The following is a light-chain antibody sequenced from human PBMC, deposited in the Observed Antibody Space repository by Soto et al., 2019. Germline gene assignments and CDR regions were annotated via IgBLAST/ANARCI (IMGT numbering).Light chain of an antibody. CDR2: GAS. CDR3: QQYNSYSTWT. CDR1: QSVSSSY. J-gene: IGKJ1*01. V-gene: IGKV3-20*01. Sequence: EIVLTQNTSTLSLSRGERATLSCRASQSVSSSYLAWYQQKPGQAPRLLIYGASTRATGIPARFSGSGSGTEFTLTISSLQPDDFATYYCQQYNSYSTWTFCQ.